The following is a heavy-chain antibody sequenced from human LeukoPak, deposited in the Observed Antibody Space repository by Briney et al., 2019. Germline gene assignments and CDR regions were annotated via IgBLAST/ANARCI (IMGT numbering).Heavy chain of an antibody. CDR3: ARAGGSYSSGWAPRFWFDP. V-gene: IGHV1-2*02. J-gene: IGHJ5*02. D-gene: IGHD6-19*01. CDR2: INPNSGGT. Sequence: VASVRVSCKASGYTFTGYYMHWVRQAPGQGLEWMGWINPNSGGTNYAQKFQGRVTMTRDTSISTAYMELSRLRSDDTAVYYCARAGGSYSSGWAPRFWFDPWGQGTLVTVSS. CDR1: GYTFTGYY.